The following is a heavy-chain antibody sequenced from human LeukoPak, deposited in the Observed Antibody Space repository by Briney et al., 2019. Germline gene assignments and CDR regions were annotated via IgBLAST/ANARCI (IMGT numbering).Heavy chain of an antibody. CDR3: ARADYYYDSSENWFDP. J-gene: IGHJ5*02. Sequence: PGGSLRLSCAASGFTFSSYSMNWVRQAPGKGLEWVSYISSSGSTIYYADSVKGRFTISRDNAKDSLYLQMNSLRAEDTAVYYCARADYYYDSSENWFDPWGQGTLVTVSS. D-gene: IGHD3-22*01. V-gene: IGHV3-48*04. CDR1: GFTFSSYS. CDR2: ISSSGSTI.